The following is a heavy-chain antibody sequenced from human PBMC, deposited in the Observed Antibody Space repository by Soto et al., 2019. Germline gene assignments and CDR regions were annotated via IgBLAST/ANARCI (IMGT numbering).Heavy chain of an antibody. Sequence: GASVKVSCKASGYTFTGYYMHWVRQAPGQGLEWMGWINPNSGGTNYAQKFQGRVTMTRDTSISTAYMELSRLRSDDTAVYYCARWSIPAAIGYYGMDVWGQGTTVTVSS. V-gene: IGHV1-2*02. D-gene: IGHD2-2*01. CDR1: GYTFTGYY. CDR3: ARWSIPAAIGYYGMDV. J-gene: IGHJ6*02. CDR2: INPNSGGT.